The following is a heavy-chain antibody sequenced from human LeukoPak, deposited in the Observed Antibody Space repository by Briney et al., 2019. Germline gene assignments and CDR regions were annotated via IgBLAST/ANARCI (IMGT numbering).Heavy chain of an antibody. V-gene: IGHV4-59*01. CDR1: GGSISRYY. D-gene: IGHD3-3*01. Sequence: SETLSLTCTVSGGSISRYYWSWIRQPPGKGLEWIGYIYYSGSTNYNPSLKSRVTISVDTSKNQFSLKLSSVTAADTAMYYCARGVYDFWSGYSTFDYWGQGTLVTVSS. CDR2: IYYSGST. CDR3: ARGVYDFWSGYSTFDY. J-gene: IGHJ4*02.